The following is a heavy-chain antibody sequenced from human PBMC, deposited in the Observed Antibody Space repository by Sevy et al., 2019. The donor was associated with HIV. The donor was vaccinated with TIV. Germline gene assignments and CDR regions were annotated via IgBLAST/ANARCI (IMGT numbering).Heavy chain of an antibody. Sequence: GESLKISCKGSGYSFTSYWIGWVRQMPGKGLEWMGIIDPGASDTRYSPSFQGQVTISADKSISTAYLQWGSLKASDTAMYYCARRGYSGYDYGNYFDYWGQGTLVTVSS. D-gene: IGHD5-12*01. CDR2: IDPGASDT. CDR3: ARRGYSGYDYGNYFDY. CDR1: GYSFTSYW. J-gene: IGHJ4*02. V-gene: IGHV5-51*01.